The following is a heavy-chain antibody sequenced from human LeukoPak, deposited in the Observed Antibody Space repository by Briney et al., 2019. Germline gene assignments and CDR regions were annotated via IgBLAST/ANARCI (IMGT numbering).Heavy chain of an antibody. J-gene: IGHJ5*02. CDR2: IYYSGST. Sequence: SETLSLTCTVSGGSISSYYWSWIRQPPGKGLEWIGYIYYSGSTNYNPSLKSRVTISVDTSKNQFSLKLSSVTAADTAVYYCARGEIVVVPAASYSWFDPWGQGTLVTGSS. CDR1: GGSISSYY. D-gene: IGHD2-2*01. V-gene: IGHV4-59*01. CDR3: ARGEIVVVPAASYSWFDP.